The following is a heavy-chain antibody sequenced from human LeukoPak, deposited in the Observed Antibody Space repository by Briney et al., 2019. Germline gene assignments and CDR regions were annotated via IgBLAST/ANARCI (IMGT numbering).Heavy chain of an antibody. CDR3: TTQPDTWGLSNYFDY. CDR1: GFTFSNAW. Sequence: PGGSLRLSCAASGFTFSNAWMGWVRQAPGKGLEWVGRIKSKTDGGTTDYAAPVKGRFTISRDDSKNTLYLQMNSLKTEDTAVYYCTTQPDTWGLSNYFDYWGQGTLVTVSS. V-gene: IGHV3-15*01. D-gene: IGHD7-27*01. J-gene: IGHJ4*02. CDR2: IKSKTDGGTT.